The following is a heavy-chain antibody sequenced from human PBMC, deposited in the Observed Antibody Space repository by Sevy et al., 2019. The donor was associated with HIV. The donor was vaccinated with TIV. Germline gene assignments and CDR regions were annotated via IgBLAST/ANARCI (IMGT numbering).Heavy chain of an antibody. D-gene: IGHD1-26*01. CDR1: GFTFSDYW. CDR3: ARKVGDM. V-gene: IGHV3-7*01. Sequence: GGSLRLSCAASGFTFSDYWMSWVRQAPGKGLEWVANIKQDGSQKYFVDSVKGRFTISRDNAKNSLYLQMDNLRAEDTAVYYCARKVGDMWGHGTMVTVSS. J-gene: IGHJ3*01. CDR2: IKQDGSQK.